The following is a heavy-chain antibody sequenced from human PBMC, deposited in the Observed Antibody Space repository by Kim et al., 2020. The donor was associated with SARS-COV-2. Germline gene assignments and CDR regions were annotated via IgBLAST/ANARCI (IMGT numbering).Heavy chain of an antibody. CDR1: GYSISSGYY. V-gene: IGHV4-38-2*02. CDR3: ARVAAGYYPPPGF. CDR2: IYQSGST. J-gene: IGHJ4*02. D-gene: IGHD3-22*01. Sequence: SETLSLTCTVSGYSISSGYYWGWIRQPPGKGLEWIGSIYQSGSTSYNPSLKSRVTISLDTSKNQFSLKLTSVTAADTAVYYCARVAAGYYPPPGFWGQGTLVTVSS.